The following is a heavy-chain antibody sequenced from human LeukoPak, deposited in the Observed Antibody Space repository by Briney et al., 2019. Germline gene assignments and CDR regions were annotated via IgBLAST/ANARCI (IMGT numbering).Heavy chain of an antibody. J-gene: IGHJ6*02. CDR1: GFTFSSYA. V-gene: IGHV3-30-3*01. CDR3: ARDLESYYYYGMDV. CDR2: ISYDGSNK. Sequence: GASLRLSCAASGFTFSSYAMSWVRQAPGKGLEWAAVISYDGSNKYYADSVKGRFTISRDNSKNTLYLQMNSLRAEDTAVYYCARDLESYYYYGMDVWGQGTTVTVSS.